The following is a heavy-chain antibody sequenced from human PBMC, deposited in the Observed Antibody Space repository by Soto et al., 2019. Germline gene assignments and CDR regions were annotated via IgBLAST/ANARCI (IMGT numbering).Heavy chain of an antibody. V-gene: IGHV3-30*18. J-gene: IGHJ4*02. CDR2: ISYDGSNK. CDR1: GFTFSSYG. CDR3: AKDAGDGYNYSDY. Sequence: VGSLRLSCAASGFTFSSYGMHWVRQAPGKGLEWVAVISYDGSNKYYADSVKGRFTISRDNSKNTLYLQMNSLRAEDTAVYYCAKDAGDGYNYSDYWGQGTLVTVSS. D-gene: IGHD5-12*01.